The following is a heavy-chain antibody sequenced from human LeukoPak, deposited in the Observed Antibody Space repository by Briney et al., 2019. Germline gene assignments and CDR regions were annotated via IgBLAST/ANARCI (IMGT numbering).Heavy chain of an antibody. J-gene: IGHJ5*02. V-gene: IGHV3-9*01. D-gene: IGHD6-13*01. CDR1: GFTFDDYA. CDR2: ISWNSGSI. CDR3: AKATFGTGIAAAGLDP. Sequence: GGSLRLSCAASGFTFDDYAMHWVRQAPGKGLEWVSGISWNSGSIGYADSMKGRFTISRDNAKNSLYLQMNSLRAEDTALYYCAKATFGTGIAAAGLDPWGQGTLVTVSS.